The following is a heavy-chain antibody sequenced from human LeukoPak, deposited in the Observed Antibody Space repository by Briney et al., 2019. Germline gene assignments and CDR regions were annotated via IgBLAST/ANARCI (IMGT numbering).Heavy chain of an antibody. CDR3: ARSLVVPAARGSYYYGMDV. Sequence: ASVKVSCKASGYTFTGYYMHWVRQAPGQGLEWMGWINPNSGGTNYAQKFQGWVTMTRDTSISTAYMELSRLRSDDTAVYYCARSLVVPAARGSYYYGMDVWGQGTTVTVSS. CDR2: INPNSGGT. CDR1: GYTFTGYY. D-gene: IGHD2-2*01. J-gene: IGHJ6*02. V-gene: IGHV1-2*04.